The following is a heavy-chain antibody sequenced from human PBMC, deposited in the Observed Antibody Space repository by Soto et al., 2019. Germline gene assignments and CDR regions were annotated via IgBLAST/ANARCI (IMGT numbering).Heavy chain of an antibody. D-gene: IGHD3-16*01. Sequence: QVQLVQSGAEVKKPGASVKVSCKASGYTFTSYGISWVRPAPGQGLEWMGWISAYNGNTNYAQKLPGRVTMTTDTSTSTAYMELRILRSDDTAVYYCARAGGSVYVGDGMDVGGKGTMVTVSS. CDR3: ARAGGSVYVGDGMDV. CDR1: GYTFTSYG. CDR2: ISAYNGNT. J-gene: IGHJ6*04. V-gene: IGHV1-18*01.